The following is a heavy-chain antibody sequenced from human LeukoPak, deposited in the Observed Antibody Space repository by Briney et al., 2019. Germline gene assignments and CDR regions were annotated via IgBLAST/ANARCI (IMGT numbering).Heavy chain of an antibody. V-gene: IGHV3-30*18. CDR2: ISYDGSNK. J-gene: IGHJ4*02. D-gene: IGHD3-10*01. CDR3: AKDRFGEYHPFDY. Sequence: PGGSLRLSRAASGFTFSSYGMHWVRQAPGKGLEWVAVISYDGSNKYYADSVKGRFTISRDNSKNTLHLQMNSLRPEDTAVYYCAKDRFGEYHPFDYWGQGTRVTVSS. CDR1: GFTFSSYG.